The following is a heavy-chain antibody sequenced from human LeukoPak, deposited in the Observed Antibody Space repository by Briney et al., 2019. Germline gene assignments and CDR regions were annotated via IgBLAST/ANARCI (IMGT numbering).Heavy chain of an antibody. D-gene: IGHD2-2*01. CDR1: GYSISSGYY. CDR2: IYHSGST. CDR3: ARAFVVVVPAANWFDP. J-gene: IGHJ5*02. V-gene: IGHV4-38-2*01. Sequence: SETLSLTCAVSGYSISSGYYWGWIRQPPGKGLEWIGSIYHSGSTYYNPSLKSRVAISVDTSKNQFSLKLSSVTAADTAVYYCARAFVVVVPAANWFDPWGQGTLVTVSS.